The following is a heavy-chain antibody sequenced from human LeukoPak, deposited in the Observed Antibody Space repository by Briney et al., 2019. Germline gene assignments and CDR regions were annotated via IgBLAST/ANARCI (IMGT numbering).Heavy chain of an antibody. Sequence: PGESLRLSCEASGFTFSNYVIHWVRQAPGKGLEWLAVISYDGINKYYADSVKGRFTISRDQSKTTVDLQMDSLGGADTAVYYCARNPTYYYMDVWGKGTTVTVSS. V-gene: IGHV3-30-3*01. J-gene: IGHJ6*03. CDR2: ISYDGINK. CDR1: GFTFSNYV. CDR3: ARNPTYYYMDV.